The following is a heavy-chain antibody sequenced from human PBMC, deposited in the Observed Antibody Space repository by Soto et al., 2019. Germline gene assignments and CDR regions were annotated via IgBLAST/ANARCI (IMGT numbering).Heavy chain of an antibody. CDR2: MNPNSGNT. V-gene: IGHV1-8*02. CDR3: ARGLRAGTTCYYYYYMDV. Sequence: ASVNVSCKASGYTFTSYDINWVRQATGQGLEWMGWMNPNSGNTGYAQKFQGRVTMTRNTSISTAYMELSSLRSEDTAVYYCARGLRAGTTCYYYYYMDVWGKGTTVTVSS. D-gene: IGHD1-7*01. CDR1: GYTFTSYD. J-gene: IGHJ6*03.